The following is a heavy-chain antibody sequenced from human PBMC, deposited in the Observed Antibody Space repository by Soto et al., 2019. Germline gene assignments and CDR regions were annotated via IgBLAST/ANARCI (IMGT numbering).Heavy chain of an antibody. CDR1: GVMFGAYW. CDR2: IKHDGNEK. Sequence: GGTLRLSCAATGVMFGAYWRSWVRQAPGKGLEWVANIKHDGNEKYYADSVKGRFTVSRDNVKNFLHLQMSSLRGDDTGVYFCVRATLSWGHYYFRGLDVWGQGTTVTVSS. D-gene: IGHD3-22*01. V-gene: IGHV3-7*01. J-gene: IGHJ6*02. CDR3: VRATLSWGHYYFRGLDV.